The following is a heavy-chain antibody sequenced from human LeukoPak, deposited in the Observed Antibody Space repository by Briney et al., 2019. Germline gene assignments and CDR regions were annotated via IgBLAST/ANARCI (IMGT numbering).Heavy chain of an antibody. D-gene: IGHD6-19*01. Sequence: GGSLRLSCAASGFTFSTYEMHWVRQAPGKGLEWVSCITGSGNTIYYADSVKGRFTISRDNAKNSLYLQMNSLRAEDTAVYYCARDPSGWYFVDYWGQGTLVTVSS. CDR2: ITGSGNTI. CDR1: GFTFSTYE. J-gene: IGHJ4*02. V-gene: IGHV3-48*03. CDR3: ARDPSGWYFVDY.